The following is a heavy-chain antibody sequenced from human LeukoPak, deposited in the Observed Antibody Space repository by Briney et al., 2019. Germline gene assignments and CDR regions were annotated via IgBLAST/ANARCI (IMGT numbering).Heavy chain of an antibody. J-gene: IGHJ4*02. CDR2: ISSSSSYI. Sequence: GGSLRLSCAASGFTFSSYSMNWVRQAPGKGLEWVSSISSSSSYIYYADSVKGRFTISRDNAKNSLYLQMNSLRAEDTAVYYCARGEITIFGVVITVCDYWGQGTLVTVSS. V-gene: IGHV3-21*01. D-gene: IGHD3-3*01. CDR3: ARGEITIFGVVITVCDY. CDR1: GFTFSSYS.